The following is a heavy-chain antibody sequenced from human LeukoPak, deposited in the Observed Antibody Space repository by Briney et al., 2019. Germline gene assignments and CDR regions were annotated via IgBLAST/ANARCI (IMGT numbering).Heavy chain of an antibody. J-gene: IGHJ4*02. Sequence: SETLSLTCTVSGYSISSGYYWGWIRQPPGKGLEWIGSIYHSGSTYYNPSLKSRVTMSVDTSKNQFSLKLRFVTAADTAVYYCAGRKGYYFDYWGQGTLVTVSS. CDR1: GYSISSGYY. V-gene: IGHV4-38-2*02. CDR2: IYHSGST. CDR3: AGRKGYYFDY.